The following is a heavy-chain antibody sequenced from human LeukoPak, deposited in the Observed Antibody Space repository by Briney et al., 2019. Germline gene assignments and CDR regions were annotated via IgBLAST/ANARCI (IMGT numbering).Heavy chain of an antibody. D-gene: IGHD1-26*01. J-gene: IGHJ4*02. Sequence: PSETLSLTCTVSGGSVSSGSYYWSWLRQPPGKGLEWIGYIYYSGSTNYNPSLKSRVTISVDTSKNQFSLKLSSVTAADTAVYYCAAEVGDYVDYWGQGTLVTVSS. CDR3: AAEVGDYVDY. CDR2: IYYSGST. CDR1: GGSVSSGSYY. V-gene: IGHV4-61*01.